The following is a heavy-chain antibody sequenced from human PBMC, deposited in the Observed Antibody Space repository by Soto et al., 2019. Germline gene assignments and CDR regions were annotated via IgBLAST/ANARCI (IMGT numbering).Heavy chain of an antibody. D-gene: IGHD1-7*01. CDR1: GFAFSSYS. V-gene: IGHV3-21*01. CDR2: ISSSSSYI. Sequence: EVQLVESGGGLVKPGGSLRLSCAASGFAFSSYSMNWVRQAPGKGLEWVSSISSSSSYIYYADSVKGRFTISRDNAKNSLYLQMNSLRAEDTAVYYCARDGLAELELRTYYYMDVWGKGTTVTVSS. CDR3: ARDGLAELELRTYYYMDV. J-gene: IGHJ6*03.